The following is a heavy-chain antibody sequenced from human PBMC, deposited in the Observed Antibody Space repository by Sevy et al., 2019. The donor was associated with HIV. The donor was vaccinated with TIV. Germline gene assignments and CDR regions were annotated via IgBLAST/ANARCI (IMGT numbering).Heavy chain of an antibody. Sequence: GGSLRLSCAASGFTFSSYSMNWVRQAPGKGLEWVSSISSSSSYIYYADSVKGRFTISRDNAKNSLYLQMNSLRAEDTAVHYCARGAGDDYIWGSYRSVSYYWGQGTLVTVSS. J-gene: IGHJ4*02. CDR3: ARGAGDDYIWGSYRSVSYY. CDR2: ISSSSSYI. CDR1: GFTFSSYS. V-gene: IGHV3-21*01. D-gene: IGHD3-16*02.